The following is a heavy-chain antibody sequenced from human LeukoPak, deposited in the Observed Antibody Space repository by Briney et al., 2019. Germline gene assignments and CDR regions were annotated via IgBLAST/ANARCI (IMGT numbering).Heavy chain of an antibody. V-gene: IGHV5-51*01. Sequence: GESLKISCKGSGYSFTNSWIGWVRQMPGKGLEWIGIIYPGDSDTRYSPSFQGQVTISADKSISTAYLQWSSLKASDTAMYYCARQFSGFHYYFDYWGQGTLVTVSS. CDR1: GYSFTNSW. CDR2: IYPGDSDT. J-gene: IGHJ4*02. D-gene: IGHD5-12*01. CDR3: ARQFSGFHYYFDY.